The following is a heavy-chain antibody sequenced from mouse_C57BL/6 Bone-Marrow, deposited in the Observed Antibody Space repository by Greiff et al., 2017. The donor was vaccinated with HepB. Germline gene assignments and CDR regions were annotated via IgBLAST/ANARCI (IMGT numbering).Heavy chain of an antibody. Sequence: VKLQQPGAELVKPGASVKMSCKASGYTFTSYWITWVKQRPGQGLEWIGDIYPGSGSTNYNEKFKSKATLTVDTSSSTAYMQLSSLTSEDSAVYYCAIITTALYYFDYWGQGTTLTVSS. CDR1: GYTFTSYW. CDR2: IYPGSGST. V-gene: IGHV1-55*01. CDR3: AIITTALYYFDY. D-gene: IGHD1-1*01. J-gene: IGHJ2*01.